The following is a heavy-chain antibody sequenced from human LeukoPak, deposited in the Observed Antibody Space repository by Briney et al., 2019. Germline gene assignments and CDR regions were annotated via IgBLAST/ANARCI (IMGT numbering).Heavy chain of an antibody. Sequence: PLGSPRLSCAASGFTFSSYVMSWVRQAPGKGLEWVSGIRGRGDTTYYADSVRGPLTIYSDNSKNTLYLQMSSLRADDTAVYYCARQPDDFSGWNNGQDFFDGWGQ. CDR1: GFTFSSYV. CDR3: ARQPDDFSGWNNGQDFFDG. V-gene: IGHV3-23*01. D-gene: IGHD6-19*01. CDR2: IRGRGDTT. J-gene: IGHJ4*01.